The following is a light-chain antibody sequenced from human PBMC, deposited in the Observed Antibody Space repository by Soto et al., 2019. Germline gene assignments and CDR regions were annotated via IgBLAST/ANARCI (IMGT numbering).Light chain of an antibody. Sequence: EIVLTQSPGTLSLSPGERATLSCRASQSLSSSYLAWYQQKPGQAPRLLIYGASSRATAIPDRFSGSGSGTDFTLTISRLEPDDFTVYYCQQYHSLPTTFGPGTKVDIK. V-gene: IGKV3-20*01. CDR2: GAS. CDR1: QSLSSSY. CDR3: QQYHSLPTT. J-gene: IGKJ3*01.